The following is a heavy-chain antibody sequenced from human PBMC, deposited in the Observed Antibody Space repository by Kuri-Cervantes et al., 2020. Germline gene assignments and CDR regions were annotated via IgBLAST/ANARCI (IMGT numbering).Heavy chain of an antibody. D-gene: IGHD2/OR15-2a*01. CDR3: AKSLSGYYYYYYMDV. J-gene: IGHJ6*03. Sequence: GGSLRLSCAASGFTFDDYAMHWVRQAPGKGLEWVSGISWNSGSIGYADSVKGRFTISRDNAKNSLYLQMNSLRAEDTALYYCAKSLSGYYYYYYMDVWGKGTTVTVSS. V-gene: IGHV3-9*01. CDR1: GFTFDDYA. CDR2: ISWNSGSI.